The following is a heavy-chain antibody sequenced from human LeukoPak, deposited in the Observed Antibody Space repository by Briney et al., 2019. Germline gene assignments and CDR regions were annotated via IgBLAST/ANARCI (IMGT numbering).Heavy chain of an antibody. D-gene: IGHD3-22*01. J-gene: IGHJ4*02. V-gene: IGHV5-51*01. CDR3: ARRPYYYDSSGYSETYYFDY. CDR1: GYSFTSYW. Sequence: VESLKISCKGSGYSFTSYWIGWVRQMPGKGLEWMGIIYPGDSDTRYSPSFQGQVTISADKSISTAYLHWSSLKASDTAMYYCARRPYYYDSSGYSETYYFDYWGQGTLVTVSS. CDR2: IYPGDSDT.